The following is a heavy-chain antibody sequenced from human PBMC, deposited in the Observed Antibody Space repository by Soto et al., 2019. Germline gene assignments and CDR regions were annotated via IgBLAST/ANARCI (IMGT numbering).Heavy chain of an antibody. D-gene: IGHD3-16*01. J-gene: IGHJ4*02. CDR3: ASVTFGGIVLAH. Sequence: LSLTCTVSAASFSKYYWTWIRQPPGKGLEWIGYIYFNGNTKYNPSLEGRLTISIDTSKKESSLKLTSVTAADAAVYYFASVTFGGIVLAHWGQGTLVTVSS. V-gene: IGHV4-59*01. CDR2: IYFNGNT. CDR1: AASFSKYY.